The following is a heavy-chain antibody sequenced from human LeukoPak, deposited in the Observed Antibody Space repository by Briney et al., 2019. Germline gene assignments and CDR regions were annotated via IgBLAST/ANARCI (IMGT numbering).Heavy chain of an antibody. CDR3: VSAIVTTRNAWDS. CDR1: GFTFSSHW. D-gene: IGHD1-26*01. Sequence: GGSLRLSCAASGFTFSSHWMHWVRQAPGKGLVWVSRINSDGSSTNYADSVQGRFTISRDNAKDTLYLQMDSLRAEDTSVYYCVSAIVTTRNAWDSWGQGTLVTVSS. J-gene: IGHJ5*02. CDR2: INSDGSST. V-gene: IGHV3-74*01.